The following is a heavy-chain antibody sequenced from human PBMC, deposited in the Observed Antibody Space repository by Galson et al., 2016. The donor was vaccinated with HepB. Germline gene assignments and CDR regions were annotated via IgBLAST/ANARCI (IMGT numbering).Heavy chain of an antibody. D-gene: IGHD6-19*01. J-gene: IGHJ4*02. CDR1: GYSFTTYW. V-gene: IGHV5-51*01. Sequence: QSGAEVKKPGESLKISCKASGYSFTTYWIGWVRQMPGKGLEWMAIINPVDSDTRYNPSLQGQVTISVDNSISTAFLQWSSLEASDTAVYYCARRVAVTGGSLDYWGQGTLVTVSS. CDR3: ARRVAVTGGSLDY. CDR2: INPVDSDT.